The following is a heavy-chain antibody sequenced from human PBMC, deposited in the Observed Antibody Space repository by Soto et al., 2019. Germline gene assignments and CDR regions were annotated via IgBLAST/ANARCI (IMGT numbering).Heavy chain of an antibody. J-gene: IGHJ4*02. Sequence: QVQLVQSGAEVKKPGASVKVSCKASGYTFTGYYMHWVRQAPGQGLEWLGWINPNSGGKNYAQKFQGRVTMTRDTSSSSAYRELIRLRCDDTAVYYCARDLVGYLEGYFDCWGQGTLVTVSS. CDR1: GYTFTGYY. D-gene: IGHD6-13*01. V-gene: IGHV1-2*02. CDR3: ARDLVGYLEGYFDC. CDR2: INPNSGGK.